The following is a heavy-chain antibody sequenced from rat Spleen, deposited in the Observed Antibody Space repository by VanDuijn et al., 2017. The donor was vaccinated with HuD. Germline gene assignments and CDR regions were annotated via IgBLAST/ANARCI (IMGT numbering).Heavy chain of an antibody. CDR2: IGFDGSST. D-gene: IGHD1-2*01. CDR1: GFTFSDYY. Sequence: EVQLVESDGGLVQPGRSLKLSCAASGFTFSDYYMAWVRQAPTKGLEWVATIGFDGSSTYYRDSVKGRLTISRDNTKNTLYLQIDSLRSEDTATYYCTTRPYYSSLNWFPYWGQGTLVTVSS. J-gene: IGHJ3*01. V-gene: IGHV5-29*01. CDR3: TTRPYYSSLNWFPY.